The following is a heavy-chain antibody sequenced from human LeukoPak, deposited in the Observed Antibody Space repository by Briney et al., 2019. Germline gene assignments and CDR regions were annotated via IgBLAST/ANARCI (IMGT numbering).Heavy chain of an antibody. CDR3: ARVGPSHSAPSLDH. V-gene: IGHV1-2*02. J-gene: IGHJ4*02. Sequence: ASVKVSCKASGYTFTDYFTHWVRRAPGQGLEWMGWINANTGGTNYAQKFQGRVTMTRDTSISTAYMELSSLRSDDTAVYYCARVGPSHSAPSLDHWGQGTLITVSS. D-gene: IGHD3-3*02. CDR1: GYTFTDYF. CDR2: INANTGGT.